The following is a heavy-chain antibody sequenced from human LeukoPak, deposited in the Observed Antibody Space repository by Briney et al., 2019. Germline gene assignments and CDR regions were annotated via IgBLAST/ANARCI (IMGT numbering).Heavy chain of an antibody. CDR3: ARQGNNWFDP. CDR1: GFTFSDYY. V-gene: IGHV3-11*06. CDR2: ISSSSNYT. J-gene: IGHJ5*02. Sequence: GGSLRLSCAASGFTFSDYYMSWIRQAPEKWLEWVSYISSSSNYTNYADSVKGRFTISRDNAKNSLYLQMNSLTAEDTAVYYCARQGNNWFDPWGQGTLVTVSS.